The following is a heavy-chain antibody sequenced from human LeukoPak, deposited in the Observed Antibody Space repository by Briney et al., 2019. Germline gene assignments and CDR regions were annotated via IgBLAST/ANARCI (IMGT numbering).Heavy chain of an antibody. J-gene: IGHJ6*03. Sequence: SETLSLTCTVSGGSISSYYWSWIRQPAGKGLEWIGRIYTSGSTNYNPSLKSRVTMSVDTSKNQFSLKLSSVTAADTAVYYCARGGKTYYDILTGYFRSPPHYMDVWGKGTTVTISS. CDR1: GGSISSYY. CDR2: IYTSGST. CDR3: ARGGKTYYDILTGYFRSPPHYMDV. V-gene: IGHV4-4*07. D-gene: IGHD3-9*01.